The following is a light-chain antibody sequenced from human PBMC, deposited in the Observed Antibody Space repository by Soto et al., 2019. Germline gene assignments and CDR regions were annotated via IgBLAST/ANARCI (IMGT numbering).Light chain of an antibody. V-gene: IGKV3-20*01. Sequence: EIVLTQSPGTLSLSPGERATLSCRASQSVSSNYLAWYQQKPGQAPRLLIYGASFRATGIPDKFSGSGSETDFTLTISRLEPEEFGVYYCQQYGRSPPGFTFGPGTKVDIK. CDR2: GAS. CDR3: QQYGRSPPGFT. J-gene: IGKJ3*01. CDR1: QSVSSNY.